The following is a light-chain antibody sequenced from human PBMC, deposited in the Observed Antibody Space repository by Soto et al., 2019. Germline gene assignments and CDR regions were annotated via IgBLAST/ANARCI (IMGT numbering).Light chain of an antibody. CDR2: GAS. CDR1: QRVSSSY. Sequence: EIVLTHSPGTLSLSPGERATLSCRASQRVSSSYLAWYQQKPGQAPRLLIFGASSRATGIPDRFSGSGSGTDFTLTISRLAPEDFAVYYCQQYGNSPLTFGGGPKV. J-gene: IGKJ4*01. V-gene: IGKV3-20*01. CDR3: QQYGNSPLT.